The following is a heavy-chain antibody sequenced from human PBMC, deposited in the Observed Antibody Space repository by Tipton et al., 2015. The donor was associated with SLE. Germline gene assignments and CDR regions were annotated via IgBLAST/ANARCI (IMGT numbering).Heavy chain of an antibody. D-gene: IGHD1-1*01. J-gene: IGHJ4*02. CDR3: AREERRGSQQPFDY. CDR1: GFTFSTSG. Sequence: SLRLSCAASGFTFSTSGMHWVRQAPGKGLEWVAIIWYDGSNEYYADSVKGRFTISRDNSKNTLSLQMNSLRAEDTAVYYCAREERRGSQQPFDYWGQGTLVTVSS. V-gene: IGHV3-33*08. CDR2: IWYDGSNE.